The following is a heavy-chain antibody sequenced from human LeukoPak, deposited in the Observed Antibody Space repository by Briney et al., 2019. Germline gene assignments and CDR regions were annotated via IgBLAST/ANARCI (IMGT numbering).Heavy chain of an antibody. V-gene: IGHV3-21*01. Sequence: MAGGSLRLSCAASRFTFRSYSMHWVRQAPGKGLEWVSYISTGSSLIYSADSVKGPFTISRDIAKNSLYLQMNSLRAEDTAVYYCARTDYYDKSIDYWGQGTLVTVSS. D-gene: IGHD3-22*01. CDR1: RFTFRSYS. J-gene: IGHJ4*02. CDR2: ISTGSSLI. CDR3: ARTDYYDKSIDY.